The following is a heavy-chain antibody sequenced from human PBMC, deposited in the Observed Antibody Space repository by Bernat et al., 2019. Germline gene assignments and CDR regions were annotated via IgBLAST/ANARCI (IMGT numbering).Heavy chain of an antibody. J-gene: IGHJ4*02. D-gene: IGHD6-19*01. CDR3: AREEQWNTAGYFDY. CDR1: GGTFSSYT. CDR2: IIPILGIA. Sequence: QVQLVQSGAEVKKPGSSVKVSCKASGGTFSSYTISWVRQAPGQGLEWMGRIIPILGIANYAQKFQGRVTITTDKSTSTAYMELSSLRSEDTAVYYCAREEQWNTAGYFDYWGQGTLVTVSS. V-gene: IGHV1-69*08.